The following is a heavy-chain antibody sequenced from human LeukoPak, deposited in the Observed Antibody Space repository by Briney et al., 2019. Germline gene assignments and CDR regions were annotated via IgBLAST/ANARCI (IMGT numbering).Heavy chain of an antibody. Sequence: PSETLSLTCTVSGGSISSYYWSWLRQPPGKGLEWIGYIYYSGSTNYNPSLKSRVTISVDTSKNQFSLKLSSVTAADTAVYYCARDMITFGGASPNDAFDIWGQGTMVTVSS. D-gene: IGHD3-16*01. CDR3: ARDMITFGGASPNDAFDI. V-gene: IGHV4-59*01. CDR2: IYYSGST. J-gene: IGHJ3*02. CDR1: GGSISSYY.